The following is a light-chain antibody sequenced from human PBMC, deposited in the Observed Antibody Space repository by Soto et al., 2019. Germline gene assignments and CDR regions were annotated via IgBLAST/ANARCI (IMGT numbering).Light chain of an antibody. CDR3: QQRSNWPPHT. Sequence: VVLTQSPATLSLSPGETASLSCRATHNISIYLAWYQQKLGQPPRLLLFDASNRATGIPARFIGSGSGTDFTLNVRSLEPEDFALYFCQQRSNWPPHTLGQGPKLEMK. CDR1: HNISIY. CDR2: DAS. J-gene: IGKJ2*01. V-gene: IGKV3-11*01.